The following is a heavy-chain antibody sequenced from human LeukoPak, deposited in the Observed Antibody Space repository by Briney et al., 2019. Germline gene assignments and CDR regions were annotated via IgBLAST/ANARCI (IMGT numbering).Heavy chain of an antibody. V-gene: IGHV4-34*01. CDR1: GGSFSGYY. J-gene: IGHJ4*02. D-gene: IGHD2-15*01. Sequence: SETLSLTCAVYGGSFSGYYWSWLRQPPGKGLEGIGEINHSGSTNYNPSLKSRVTISVDTSKNQFSLKLSSVTAADTAVYYCARVRGIVVVVAAKLGGHYFDYWGQGTLVTVSS. CDR2: INHSGST. CDR3: ARVRGIVVVVAAKLGGHYFDY.